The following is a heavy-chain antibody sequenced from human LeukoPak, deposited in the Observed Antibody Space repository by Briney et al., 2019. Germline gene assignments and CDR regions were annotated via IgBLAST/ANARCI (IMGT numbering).Heavy chain of an antibody. CDR1: GYSFTSYW. Sequence: GESLKISCKGSGYSFTSYWIGWVRQMPGKGLEWMGIIYPGDSDTRYSPSFQGQVTISADESISTAYLQWSSLKASDTAMYYCARHTLGYCSGGSCYTFDPWGQGTLVTVSS. V-gene: IGHV5-51*01. CDR2: IYPGDSDT. J-gene: IGHJ5*02. D-gene: IGHD2-15*01. CDR3: ARHTLGYCSGGSCYTFDP.